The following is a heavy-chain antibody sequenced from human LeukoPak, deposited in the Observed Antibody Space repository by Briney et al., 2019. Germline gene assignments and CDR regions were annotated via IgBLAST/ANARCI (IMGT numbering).Heavy chain of an antibody. CDR3: TTGAYSSSWALDY. Sequence: GGSLRLSCAASGFTFSNAWMSWVRQAPGKGLEWVGRIKSKTDGGTTDYAATVKGRFTISRDDSKNTLYLQMNSLKTEDTAVYYCTTGAYSSSWALDYWGQGTLVSASS. CDR1: GFTFSNAW. CDR2: IKSKTDGGTT. J-gene: IGHJ4*02. D-gene: IGHD6-13*01. V-gene: IGHV3-15*01.